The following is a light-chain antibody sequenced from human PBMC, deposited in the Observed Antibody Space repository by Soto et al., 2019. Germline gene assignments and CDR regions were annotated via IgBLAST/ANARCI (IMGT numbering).Light chain of an antibody. J-gene: IGKJ4*01. CDR2: GAS. V-gene: IGKV3-20*01. CDR3: QQYATSPRLT. CDR1: QSVSSGY. Sequence: EIVLTQSPGTLSLSPGERVTLSCRASQSVSSGYLAWYQQKPGQAPRLVIYGASSRPTGIPDRFSGSGSGTDLTLTISRLEPEDFAVYYCQQYATSPRLTFGGGTKVEIK.